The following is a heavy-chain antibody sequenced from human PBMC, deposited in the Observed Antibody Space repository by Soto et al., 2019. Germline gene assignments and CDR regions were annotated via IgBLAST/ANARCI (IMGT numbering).Heavy chain of an antibody. D-gene: IGHD6-19*01. V-gene: IGHV1-69*02. CDR2: IIPILGIA. CDR1: GGTFSSYT. J-gene: IGHJ4*02. Sequence: GASVKVSCKASGGTFSSYTISWVRQAPGQGLEWMGRIIPILGIANYAQKFQGRVTITADKSTSTAYMELSSLRSEDTAVYYCAIVPVNGSGWYSGYWGQGTLVTVSS. CDR3: AIVPVNGSGWYSGY.